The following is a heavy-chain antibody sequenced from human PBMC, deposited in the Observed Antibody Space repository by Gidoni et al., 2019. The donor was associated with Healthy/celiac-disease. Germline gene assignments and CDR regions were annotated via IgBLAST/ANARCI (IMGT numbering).Heavy chain of an antibody. V-gene: IGHV3-9*01. D-gene: IGHD3-10*01. CDR2: ISWNSGSI. Sequence: EVQLVESGGGLVQPGRSLRLSCAASGFTFDDYAMHWVRQAPGKGLEWVSGISWNSGSIGYADSVKGRFTISRDNAKNSLYLQMNSLRAEDTALYYCAKDIRRAAQTYYYYYYGMDVWGQGTTVTVSS. CDR3: AKDIRRAAQTYYYYYYGMDV. J-gene: IGHJ6*02. CDR1: GFTFDDYA.